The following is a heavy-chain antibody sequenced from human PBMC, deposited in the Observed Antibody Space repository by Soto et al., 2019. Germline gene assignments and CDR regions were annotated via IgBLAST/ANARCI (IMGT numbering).Heavy chain of an antibody. Sequence: PXETLSLTGTVSGASISSYYWSWIRQPSGKGLEWIGRIYTSGSTNYNPSLKSLVTMSVDTSKNQFSLKMSSVTAADTAVYYCARDGTVDAYYYYGMDVWGQGTTVTVS. CDR1: GASISSYY. V-gene: IGHV4-4*07. CDR3: ARDGTVDAYYYYGMDV. D-gene: IGHD4-17*01. J-gene: IGHJ6*02. CDR2: IYTSGST.